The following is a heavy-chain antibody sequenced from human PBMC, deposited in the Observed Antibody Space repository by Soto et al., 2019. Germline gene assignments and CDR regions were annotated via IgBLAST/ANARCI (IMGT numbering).Heavy chain of an antibody. V-gene: IGHV3-23*01. J-gene: IGHJ5*01. CDR2: MRTSGGST. Sequence: GGSLRLSCAASGFTFSSCAMHWVRQAPGKGLEWVSGMRTSGGSTYYADSVKGRFTISGDNSKSTLFLQMNSLRAEDTAVYYCARSFNWIDSWGQGPLVTVSS. CDR3: ARSFNWIDS. CDR1: GFTFSSCA.